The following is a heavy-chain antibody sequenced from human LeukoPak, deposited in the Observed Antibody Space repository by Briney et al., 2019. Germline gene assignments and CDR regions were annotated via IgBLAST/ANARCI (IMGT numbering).Heavy chain of an antibody. CDR1: GYSISSGYY. CDR3: VRDARGGNSYYFDY. D-gene: IGHD4-23*01. V-gene: IGHV4-38-2*02. J-gene: IGHJ4*02. CDR2: IYHSGST. Sequence: SETLSLTCTVSGYSISSGYYWGWIRQPPGKGLEWIGSIYHSGSTYYNPSLESRVTISVDTSKNQFSLKLSSVTAADTAVYYCVRDARGGNSYYFDYWGQGTLVTVSS.